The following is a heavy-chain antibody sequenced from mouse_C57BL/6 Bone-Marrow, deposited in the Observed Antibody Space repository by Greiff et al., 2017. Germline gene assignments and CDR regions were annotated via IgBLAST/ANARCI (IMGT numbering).Heavy chain of an antibody. Sequence: QVQLQQSGPGLVQPSQSLSITCTVSGFSLTSYGVHWVRQSPGKGLEWLGVIWSGGSTDDNAAFISRLSISKDNSKSQVFFKMNSLQADYTAIYYCARRDYWGQGTTLTVSS. CDR2: IWSGGST. CDR1: GFSLTSYG. CDR3: ARRDY. J-gene: IGHJ2*01. V-gene: IGHV2-2*01.